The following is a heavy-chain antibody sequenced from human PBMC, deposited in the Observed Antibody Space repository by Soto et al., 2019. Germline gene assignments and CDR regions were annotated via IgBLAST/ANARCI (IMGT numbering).Heavy chain of an antibody. CDR3: ARVGQITNYGMAV. J-gene: IGHJ6*02. D-gene: IGHD1-26*01. V-gene: IGHV1-69*01. CDR1: GGTFSRYP. Sequence: QVQLVQSGAEVKKPGSSVKVSCGPSGGTFSRYPINWVRQPPAQGLEWMGGIIPCFGTSNYAQKFQGRVTIAADESPSKAYMELRSLRPEDPSVDYCARVGQITNYGMAVGGQVTTVTVYS. CDR2: IIPCFGTS.